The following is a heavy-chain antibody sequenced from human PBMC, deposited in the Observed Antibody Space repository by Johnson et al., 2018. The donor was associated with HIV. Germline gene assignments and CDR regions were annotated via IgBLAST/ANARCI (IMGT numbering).Heavy chain of an antibody. D-gene: IGHD6-19*01. Sequence: QMQLVESGGGLIQPGGSLRLSCAASGFTFSSYGMHWVRQAPGKGLEWVAFIRYDGSNKYYADSVKGRFTTSRDNSKNTLYLQMNGRRAEDTAVYYCAKDLEEGQQWLIGAFDIWGQGTMVTVSS. J-gene: IGHJ3*02. V-gene: IGHV3-30*02. CDR3: AKDLEEGQQWLIGAFDI. CDR2: IRYDGSNK. CDR1: GFTFSSYG.